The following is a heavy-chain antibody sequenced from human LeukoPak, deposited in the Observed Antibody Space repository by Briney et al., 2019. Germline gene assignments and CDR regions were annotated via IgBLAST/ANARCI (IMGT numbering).Heavy chain of an antibody. CDR1: GGSISSYY. V-gene: IGHV4-4*07. CDR2: IHTSGST. CDR3: ARDRYYYGSGSYYFDY. D-gene: IGHD3-10*01. Sequence: SETLSHTCTFSGGSISSYYWSWIRQPAGKGLEWIGRIHTSGSTNYNSSLKSRVTMSVDTSKDQFSLKLSSVTAADTAVYYCARDRYYYGSGSYYFDYWGQGTLVTVSS. J-gene: IGHJ4*02.